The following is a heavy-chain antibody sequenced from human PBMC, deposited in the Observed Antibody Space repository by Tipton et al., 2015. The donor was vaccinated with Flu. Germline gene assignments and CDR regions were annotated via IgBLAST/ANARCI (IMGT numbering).Heavy chain of an antibody. CDR2: IDDSGRT. J-gene: IGHJ4*02. D-gene: IGHD2-2*01. CDR3: ARGVRRPTSASIFPDY. CDR1: GGSISSYY. Sequence: LRLSCTVSGGSISSYYWNWIRQPPGKGLEWIGYIDDSGRTNYNPSLKSRATISIDTSESQFSLKVSSVTAADTAIYYCARGVRRPTSASIFPDYWGQGTLVTVSS. V-gene: IGHV4-59*01.